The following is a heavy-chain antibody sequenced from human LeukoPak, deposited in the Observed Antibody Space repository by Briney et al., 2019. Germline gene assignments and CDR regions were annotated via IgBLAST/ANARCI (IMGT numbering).Heavy chain of an antibody. J-gene: IGHJ6*03. CDR2: IYYSGST. Sequence: SETLSLTCTVSGGSISSYYWSWLRQPPGKGLEWIGYIYYSGSTNYNPSLKSRVTISVDTSKSQFSLKLSSVTAADTAVYYCARDQWYSSSAGDYYYYYMDVWGKGTTVTVSS. CDR1: GGSISSYY. CDR3: ARDQWYSSSAGDYYYYYMDV. D-gene: IGHD6-6*01. V-gene: IGHV4-59*12.